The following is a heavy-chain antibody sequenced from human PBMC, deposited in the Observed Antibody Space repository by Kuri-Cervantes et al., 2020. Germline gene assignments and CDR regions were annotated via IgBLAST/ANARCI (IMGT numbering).Heavy chain of an antibody. Sequence: GESLKISCAASGFTFSSYAMHWARQAPGKGLEWVAVISYDGSNKYYADSVKGRFTISRDNSKNTLYLQMNSLRAEDTAVYYCARGGAATHVVPYYYYGMDVWGQGTTVTVSS. CDR2: ISYDGSNK. J-gene: IGHJ6*02. CDR1: GFTFSSYA. V-gene: IGHV3-30-3*01. CDR3: ARGGAATHVVPYYYYGMDV. D-gene: IGHD2-15*01.